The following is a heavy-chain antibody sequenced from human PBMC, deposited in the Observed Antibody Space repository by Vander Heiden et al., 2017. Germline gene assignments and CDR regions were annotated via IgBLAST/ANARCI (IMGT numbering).Heavy chain of an antibody. CDR2: IGWASGTR. V-gene: IGHV3-9*01. CDR3: VKGNKQHLTRSGWGYGFDV. CDR1: GFTFNQYA. D-gene: IGHD6-13*01. J-gene: IGHJ3*01. Sequence: VRLLESGGGRVQPGRSLRLSCFASGFTFNQYARHSVRLTPGKGLEWVSGIGWASGTRGYAVSVKGRFTISRDNTKNSLYLQMDSLRPDDTALYYCVKGNKQHLTRSGWGYGFDVWGPGTMVTVSS.